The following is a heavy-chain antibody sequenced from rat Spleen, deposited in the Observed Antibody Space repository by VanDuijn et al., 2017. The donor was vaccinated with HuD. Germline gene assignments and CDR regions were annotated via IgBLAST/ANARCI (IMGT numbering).Heavy chain of an antibody. CDR1: GYSITSSYR. Sequence: EVQLQESGPGLVKPSQSLSLTCSVTGYSITSSYRWNWIRKFPGNKLEWMGYINNAGTTNYNPSLKSRISITRDTSKNQFFLQVNSVTTEDTATYYCARLNYGGPLDAWGQGASVTVSS. CDR2: INNAGTT. D-gene: IGHD1-11*01. CDR3: ARLNYGGPLDA. V-gene: IGHV3-3*01. J-gene: IGHJ4*01.